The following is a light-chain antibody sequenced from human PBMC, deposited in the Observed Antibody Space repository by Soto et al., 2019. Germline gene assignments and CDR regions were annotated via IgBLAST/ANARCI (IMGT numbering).Light chain of an antibody. CDR2: GAS. J-gene: IGKJ3*01. V-gene: IGKV3-15*01. Sequence: EIVMTQSPATLSVSPGERATLSCRASQSVSSNLAWYQQKPGQAPRLLIYGASTRATGIPARFSGSGPGTDFTLTISSLQSEDFAVYYCQQYNNWPPFTFGPGTKVDIK. CDR3: QQYNNWPPFT. CDR1: QSVSSN.